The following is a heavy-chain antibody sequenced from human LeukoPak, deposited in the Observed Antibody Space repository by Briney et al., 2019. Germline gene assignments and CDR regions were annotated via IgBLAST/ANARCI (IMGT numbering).Heavy chain of an antibody. J-gene: IGHJ4*02. V-gene: IGHV1-2*02. D-gene: IGHD6-13*01. Sequence: ASVKVSCKASGYTFTGYYMHWVRQAPGQGLEWMGWINPNSGGTNYAQKFQGRVTMTRDTSISTAYMELSRLRSDDTAVYYCARVNLRQQLVLGYWGQGTLVTVSS. CDR1: GYTFTGYY. CDR2: INPNSGGT. CDR3: ARVNLRQQLVLGY.